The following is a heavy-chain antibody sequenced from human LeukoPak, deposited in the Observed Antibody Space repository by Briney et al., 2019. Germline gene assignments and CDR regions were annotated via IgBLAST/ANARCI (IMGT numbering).Heavy chain of an antibody. CDR1: GGSFSGYY. D-gene: IGHD5-12*01. CDR3: ARAPGYSGYDGDP. J-gene: IGHJ5*02. V-gene: IGHV4-34*01. CDR2: INHSGST. Sequence: PSETLSLTCAVYGGSFSGYYWSWIRQPPGKGLEWIGEINHSGSTNYNPSLKSRVTISVDTSKNQFSLKLSSVTAADTAVYYCARAPGYSGYDGDPWGQGTLVTVSS.